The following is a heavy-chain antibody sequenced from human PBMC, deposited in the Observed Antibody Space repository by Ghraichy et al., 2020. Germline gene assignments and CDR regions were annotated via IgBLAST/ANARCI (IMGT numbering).Heavy chain of an antibody. CDR3: ANEFDMVRGVLTPYFDY. Sequence: GESLNISCAASGFTFSSYAMSWVRQAPGKGLEWVSAISGSGGSTYYADSVKGRFTISRDNSKNTLYLQMNSLRAEDTAVYYCANEFDMVRGVLTPYFDYWGQGTLVTVSS. CDR1: GFTFSSYA. V-gene: IGHV3-23*01. D-gene: IGHD3-10*01. J-gene: IGHJ4*02. CDR2: ISGSGGST.